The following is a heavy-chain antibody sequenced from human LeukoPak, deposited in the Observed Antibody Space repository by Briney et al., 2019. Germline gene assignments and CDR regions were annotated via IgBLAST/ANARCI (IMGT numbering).Heavy chain of an antibody. V-gene: IGHV3-23*01. D-gene: IGHD2-15*01. J-gene: IGHJ4*02. Sequence: GGSLRLSCAASGFTFSSYAMSWVRQAPGKGLEWVSAISGSGGSTYYADSVKGQFTISRDNSKNTLYLQMNSLRAEDTAVYYCATPLVAAYRTSSDYWGQGTLVTVSS. CDR1: GFTFSSYA. CDR2: ISGSGGST. CDR3: ATPLVAAYRTSSDY.